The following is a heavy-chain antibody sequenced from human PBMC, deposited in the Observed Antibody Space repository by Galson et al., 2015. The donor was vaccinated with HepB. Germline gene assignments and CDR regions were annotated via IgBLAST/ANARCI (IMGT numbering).Heavy chain of an antibody. CDR3: ASPCGGDCNRSGDLGSSFDY. Sequence: SVKVSCKASGGTLSSYTVNWVRQAPGQGLEWMGRIIPILSIVNSAQKFQDRVTFTADKSTNTAYMELSRLTSEDTAVYYCASPCGGDCNRSGDLGSSFDYWGQGTLVTVSS. CDR1: GGTLSSYT. D-gene: IGHD2-21*02. J-gene: IGHJ4*02. V-gene: IGHV1-69*02. CDR2: IIPILSIV.